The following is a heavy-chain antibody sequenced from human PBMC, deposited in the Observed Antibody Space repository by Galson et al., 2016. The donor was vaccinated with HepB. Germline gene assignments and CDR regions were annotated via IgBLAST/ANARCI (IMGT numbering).Heavy chain of an antibody. CDR3: ARAGGFLGWLPTPYYYGVDV. J-gene: IGHJ6*02. CDR1: GFSFSSYW. D-gene: IGHD3-3*01. Sequence: SLRLSCAASGFSFSSYWLSWVRQAPGKGLEWVANINQDGSETHYVDSMKGRITISSDNAKKSLHQQMNSLRVGDTAVYYCARAGGFLGWLPTPYYYGVDVWGQGTTVTVSS. V-gene: IGHV3-7*03. CDR2: INQDGSET.